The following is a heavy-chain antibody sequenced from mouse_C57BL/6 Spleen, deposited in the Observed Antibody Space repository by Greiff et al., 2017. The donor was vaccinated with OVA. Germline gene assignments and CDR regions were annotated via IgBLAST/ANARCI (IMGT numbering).Heavy chain of an antibody. J-gene: IGHJ2*01. CDR2: IYPGDGDT. CDR3: AREGYYGSSLYYFDY. CDR1: GYAFSSSW. D-gene: IGHD1-1*01. V-gene: IGHV1-82*01. Sequence: QVQLKESGPELVKPGASVKLSCKASGYAFSSSWMHWVKQRPGQGLEWIGRIYPGDGDTKYNGKFKGKATLTADKPSSTAYMQLSSLTSEDSAVYFCAREGYYGSSLYYFDYWGQGTTLTVSS.